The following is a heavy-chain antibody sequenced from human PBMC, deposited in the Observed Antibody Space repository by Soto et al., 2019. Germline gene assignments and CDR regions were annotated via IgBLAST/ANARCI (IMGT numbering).Heavy chain of an antibody. D-gene: IGHD3-10*01. CDR1: GFTFSSYG. V-gene: IGHV3-30*18. Sequence: PGGSLRLSCAVSGFTFSSYGMHWVRQAPGKGLEWVAVISYDGSNKYYADSVKGRFTISRDNSKNTLYLQMNSLRAEDTAVYYCAKDRGVPYFDYWGQGTLVTVSS. CDR3: AKDRGVPYFDY. CDR2: ISYDGSNK. J-gene: IGHJ4*02.